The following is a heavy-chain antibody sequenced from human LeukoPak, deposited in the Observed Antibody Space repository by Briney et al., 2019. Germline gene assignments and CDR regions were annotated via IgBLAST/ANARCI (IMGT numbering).Heavy chain of an antibody. CDR2: IKPDGSEK. D-gene: IGHD5-18*01. Sequence: GGWLRLSCAASGFTFSGYWMSWVRQAPGKGREWVANIKPDGSEKYYVDSVKGRFTISRENAKHSLYLQMNSLRAEDTAVYYCARDRIQLWSHHYWGQGTLVTVSS. CDR3: ARDRIQLWSHHY. V-gene: IGHV3-7*04. J-gene: IGHJ4*02. CDR1: GFTFSGYW.